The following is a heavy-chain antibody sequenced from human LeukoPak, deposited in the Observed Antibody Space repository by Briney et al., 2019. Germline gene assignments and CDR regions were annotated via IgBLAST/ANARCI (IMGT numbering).Heavy chain of an antibody. J-gene: IGHJ5*02. CDR2: IHPSSGYR. V-gene: IGHV1-8*01. D-gene: IGHD2-2*01. CDR1: GYTFTDYD. Sequence: GASVKVSCKTSGYTFTDYDINWVRQAPGQGLEWIGYIHPSSGYRESAQKFQGRLTMTRNVSTATAYMELSSLTSDDTAVYYCARVTSGMRYNWFDPWGQGTLITVSS. CDR3: ARVTSGMRYNWFDP.